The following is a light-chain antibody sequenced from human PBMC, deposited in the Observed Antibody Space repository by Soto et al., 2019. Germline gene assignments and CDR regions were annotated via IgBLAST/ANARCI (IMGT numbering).Light chain of an antibody. CDR2: GAS. J-gene: IGKJ5*01. CDR1: QSVSNNY. CDR3: QQYGNSPSIT. V-gene: IGKV3-20*01. Sequence: EIVLTQSPGTLSLSPGGRATLSCKTSQSVSNNYLAWYQQRPGQAPRLLIYGASSRATGIPDKFSGSGSGTDFTLTISRLEPEDFAVYYCQQYGNSPSITFGQGTRLEIK.